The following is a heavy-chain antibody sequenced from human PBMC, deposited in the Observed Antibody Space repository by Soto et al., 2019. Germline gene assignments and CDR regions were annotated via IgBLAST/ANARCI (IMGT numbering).Heavy chain of an antibody. CDR3: AKASGRSWYNWFDP. CDR2: IVPLFGTT. Sequence: QVQLVQSGAEVKKPGSSVKVSCKASGGNFTSYAISWVRQAPGQGLAFMGGIVPLFGTTNYAHKFRGRVTVPADESTSTVYMEMSSLRSEDTAVYYCAKASGRSWYNWFDPWGQVTLVTVST. V-gene: IGHV1-69*01. J-gene: IGHJ5*02. D-gene: IGHD6-13*01. CDR1: GGNFTSYA.